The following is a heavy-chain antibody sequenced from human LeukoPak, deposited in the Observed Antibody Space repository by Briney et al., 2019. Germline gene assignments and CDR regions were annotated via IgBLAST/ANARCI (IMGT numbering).Heavy chain of an antibody. CDR1: GFTFSSYG. V-gene: IGHV3-33*08. Sequence: PGGSLRLSCATSGFTFSSYGMHWVRQVPGKGLEWVTVISHDAKSTYHVDSVKGRFTISRDNSKNTLYLQMNSLRAEDTAVYYCARGSRFDPWGQGTLVTVSS. CDR2: ISHDAKST. J-gene: IGHJ5*02. CDR3: ARGSRFDP.